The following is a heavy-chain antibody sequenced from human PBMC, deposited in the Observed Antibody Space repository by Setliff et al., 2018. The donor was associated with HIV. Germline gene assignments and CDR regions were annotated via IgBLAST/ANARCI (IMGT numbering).Heavy chain of an antibody. V-gene: IGHV4-39*07. CDR2: IYHSGST. Sequence: PSETLSLTCTVSGGSISSSNYYWGWIRQPPGKGLEYIGSIYHSGSTYYNPSLRSRVTISVDTSKNQFSLKLRSVSAADTAVYYCARASSGYLIVHYWGQGTLVTVSS. CDR1: GGSISSSNYY. J-gene: IGHJ4*02. CDR3: ARASSGYLIVHY. D-gene: IGHD3-22*01.